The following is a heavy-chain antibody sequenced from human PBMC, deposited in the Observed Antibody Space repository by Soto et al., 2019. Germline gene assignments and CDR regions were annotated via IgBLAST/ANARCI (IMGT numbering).Heavy chain of an antibody. CDR2: INHSGST. CDR3: ARGLVTAVTHYYFDY. J-gene: IGHJ4*02. D-gene: IGHD4-17*01. Sequence: QVQLQQWGAGLLKPSETLSLTCAVYGGSFSGYYWSWIRQSPEKGLEWIGEINHSGSTNYNPSLKILVSITVATSKLQCSLKMSSVTAADTAVYYCARGLVTAVTHYYFDYWGQGTLVTVSS. CDR1: GGSFSGYY. V-gene: IGHV4-34*01.